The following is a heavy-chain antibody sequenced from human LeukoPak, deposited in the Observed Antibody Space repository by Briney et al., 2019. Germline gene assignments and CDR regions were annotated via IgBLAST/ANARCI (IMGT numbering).Heavy chain of an antibody. CDR1: GYSISSGYY. CDR3: ARRSSGWYRNWFDP. V-gene: IGHV4-38-2*02. Sequence: PSETLSLTCTVSGYSISSGYYWGWIRQPPGKGLEWIGGIYQSGSTYYNPTLKSRVTISVDTSKNQFSLKLSSVTAADTAVYYCARRSSGWYRNWFDPWGQGTLVTVSS. D-gene: IGHD6-19*01. CDR2: IYQSGST. J-gene: IGHJ5*02.